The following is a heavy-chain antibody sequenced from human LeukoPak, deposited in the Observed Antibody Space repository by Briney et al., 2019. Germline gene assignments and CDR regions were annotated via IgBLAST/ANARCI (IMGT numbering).Heavy chain of an antibody. V-gene: IGHV4-61*02. CDR1: GGSISSGIYY. CDR2: IYNSGST. CDR3: ARDRSTAMVGGYYYYMDV. D-gene: IGHD5-18*01. J-gene: IGHJ6*03. Sequence: PSETLSLTCTVSGGSISSGIYYWSWIRQPAGKGLEWIGRIYNSGSTNYNPSLKSRVTISVDTCKNQFSLLPSSVTAADTAVYYCARDRSTAMVGGYYYYMDVWGKGTTVTVSS.